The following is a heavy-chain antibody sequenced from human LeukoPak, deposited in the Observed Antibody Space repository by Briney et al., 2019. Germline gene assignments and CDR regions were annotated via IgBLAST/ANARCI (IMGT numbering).Heavy chain of an antibody. CDR2: TDSGGTT. Sequence: PGGSLRLSCAASGFTVSTNYMSWVRQAPGKGLEWVSVTDSGGTTHYADSVKGRFTISRDNFKNMLYLQMNSLRAEDTAVYYCARGQNYWGQGTLVTVSS. V-gene: IGHV3-53*01. J-gene: IGHJ4*02. CDR3: ARGQNY. CDR1: GFTVSTNY.